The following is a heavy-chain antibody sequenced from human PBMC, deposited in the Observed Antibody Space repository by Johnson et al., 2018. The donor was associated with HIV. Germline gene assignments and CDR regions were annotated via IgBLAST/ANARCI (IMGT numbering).Heavy chain of an antibody. J-gene: IGHJ3*02. CDR3: TTDLASDAFDI. V-gene: IGHV3-33*08. CDR1: GFTVSSYY. CDR2: IWYDGSNK. Sequence: QVQLVESGGGLVRQGASLRLSCAASGFTVSSYYMSWVRQAPVKGLEWVAVIWYDGSNKYYADSVKGRFTISRDNSKNTLYLQMNSLKTEDTAVYYCTTDLASDAFDIWGQGTMVTVSS.